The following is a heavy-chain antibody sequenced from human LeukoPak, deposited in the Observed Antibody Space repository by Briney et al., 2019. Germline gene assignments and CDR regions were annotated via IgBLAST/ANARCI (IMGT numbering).Heavy chain of an antibody. CDR3: ARDGTVTNFDAFDI. Sequence: SETLSLTCTVSGGSISSYCWSWIRLPPGKGLEWIGYIYYSGSTNYNPSLKSRVTISVDTSKNQFSLKLSSVTAADTAVYYCARDGTVTNFDAFDIWGQGTMVTVSS. CDR2: IYYSGST. J-gene: IGHJ3*02. V-gene: IGHV4-59*01. CDR1: GGSISSYC. D-gene: IGHD4-17*01.